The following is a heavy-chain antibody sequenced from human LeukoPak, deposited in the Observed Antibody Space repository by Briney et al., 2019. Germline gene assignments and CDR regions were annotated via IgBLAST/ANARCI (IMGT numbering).Heavy chain of an antibody. Sequence: SETLSLTCTVSGGSISSCYWSWIRQPPGKGLEWIGYIYYSGSTNYNPSLKSRVTISVDTSKNQFSLKLSSVTAADTAVYYCASSYSSSWYWYYFDYWGQGTLVTVSS. CDR2: IYYSGST. CDR1: GGSISSCY. CDR3: ASSYSSSWYWYYFDY. V-gene: IGHV4-59*01. D-gene: IGHD6-13*01. J-gene: IGHJ4*02.